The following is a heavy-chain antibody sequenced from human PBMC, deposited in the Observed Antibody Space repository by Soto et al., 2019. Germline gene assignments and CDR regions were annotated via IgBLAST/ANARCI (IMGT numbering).Heavy chain of an antibody. D-gene: IGHD3-16*01. Sequence: ASVKVSCKASGYTFTSNAITWVRQAPGQGLEWMGWISAYDNNTNLAQKFQGRVTMTTDTSTNTAYLELGSLRSDDTAVYYCARVWGSYKAPSGGAGFDPWGQGTPVTVYS. CDR3: ARVWGSYKAPSGGAGFDP. J-gene: IGHJ5*02. CDR1: GYTFTSNA. V-gene: IGHV1-18*04. CDR2: ISAYDNNT.